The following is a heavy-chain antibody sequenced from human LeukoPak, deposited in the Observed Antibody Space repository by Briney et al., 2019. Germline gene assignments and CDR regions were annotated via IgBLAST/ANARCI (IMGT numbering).Heavy chain of an antibody. V-gene: IGHV1-46*01. D-gene: IGHD1-20*01. Sequence: ASVKVSCKASGYTFTSYFMHWVRQAPGQGLEWMGIINPSGGSTSYAQKFQGRVTMTRDTSTSTAYMELSSLRSEDTAVYYCARLTGTTGWFDPWGQGTLVTVSS. CDR3: ARLTGTTGWFDP. CDR2: INPSGGST. J-gene: IGHJ5*02. CDR1: GYTFTSYF.